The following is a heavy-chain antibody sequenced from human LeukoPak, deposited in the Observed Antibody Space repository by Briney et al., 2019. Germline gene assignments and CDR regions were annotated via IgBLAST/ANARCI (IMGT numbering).Heavy chain of an antibody. CDR2: ISAYKGNT. CDR3: GREVSEGFGERVIDAFDI. J-gene: IGHJ3*02. V-gene: IGHV1-18*01. D-gene: IGHD3-10*01. Sequence: GASVKVSCKASGYTFITYAITWVRQAPGQGLEWMGWISAYKGNTNYAQNFQGRVTMTTDTSTSTAYMELRSLRSDDTAVYYCGREVSEGFGERVIDAFDIWGQGTMVTVSS. CDR1: GYTFITYA.